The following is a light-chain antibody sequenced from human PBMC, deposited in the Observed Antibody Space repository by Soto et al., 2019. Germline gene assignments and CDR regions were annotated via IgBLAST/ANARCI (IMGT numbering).Light chain of an antibody. J-gene: IGKJ5*01. CDR1: QGISSY. V-gene: IGKV1-8*01. CDR3: QQYYSYPPIT. Sequence: AIRMTQSPSSFSASTGDRVTITCRASQGISSYLAWYQQKPGKAPKLLIYAASTLQSGVPSMLSGSGSGTDFTLTISCLQSEDFATYYCQQYYSYPPITFGQGTRLEIK. CDR2: AAS.